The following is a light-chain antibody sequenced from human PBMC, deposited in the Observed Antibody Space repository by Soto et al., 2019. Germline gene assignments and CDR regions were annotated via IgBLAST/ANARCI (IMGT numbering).Light chain of an antibody. V-gene: IGKV3-20*01. CDR2: GGS. J-gene: IGKJ5*01. CDR3: QQYGSSPIT. Sequence: DIVLTQSPGTLSLSPGERATLYCRASQSVSSNHLAWYQQKPGQAPRLLIYGGSSRATGIPVRFSGSGSETDFTLTITRLEPEDFAMYYCQQYGSSPITFGQGTRLEIK. CDR1: QSVSSNH.